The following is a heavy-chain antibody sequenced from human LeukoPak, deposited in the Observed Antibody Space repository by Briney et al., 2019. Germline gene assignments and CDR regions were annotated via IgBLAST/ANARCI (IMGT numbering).Heavy chain of an antibody. Sequence: GASVKVSCKASGYTFTSYDINWVRQATGQGREWMGWMNPNSGNTGYAQKFQGRVTMTKTTSKNTAYMELSTLTSEDTAVYYCARARWGGDAFDIWGQGTMVTVSS. CDR3: ARARWGGDAFDI. J-gene: IGHJ3*02. V-gene: IGHV1-8*01. CDR2: MNPNSGNT. CDR1: GYTFTSYD. D-gene: IGHD3-16*01.